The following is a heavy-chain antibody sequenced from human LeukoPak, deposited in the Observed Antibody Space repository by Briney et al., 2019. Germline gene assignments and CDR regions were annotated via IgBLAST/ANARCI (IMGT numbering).Heavy chain of an antibody. CDR1: GGSISSYY. V-gene: IGHV4-59*08. CDR2: IYYSGGT. J-gene: IGHJ4*02. D-gene: IGHD6-6*01. Sequence: PSETLSLTCTVSGGSISSYYWTWIRQPPGKGLGLEWIGYIYYSGGTNYNPSLKSRVTISIDTSKNQVSLKLSSVTAADTAVYYCARLWDSSSSLGYWGQGTLVTVSS. CDR3: ARLWDSSSSLGY.